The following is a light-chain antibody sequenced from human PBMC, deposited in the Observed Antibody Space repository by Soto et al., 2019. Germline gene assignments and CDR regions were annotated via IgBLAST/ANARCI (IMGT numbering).Light chain of an antibody. CDR1: SSDVGGYNY. Sequence: QSVLTQPPSASGSPGQSVAISCTGTSSDVGGYNYVSWYQQHPGKAPKLMIYEVNKRPSAVPDRFSGSKSGNTASLTVSGLQAEDEADYYCSSYAGSSNVFGTGTKVTVL. CDR2: EVN. J-gene: IGLJ1*01. V-gene: IGLV2-8*01. CDR3: SSYAGSSNV.